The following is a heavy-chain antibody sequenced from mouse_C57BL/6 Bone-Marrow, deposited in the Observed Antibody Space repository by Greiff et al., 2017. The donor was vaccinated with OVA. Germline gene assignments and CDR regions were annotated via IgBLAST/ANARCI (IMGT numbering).Heavy chain of an antibody. CDR2: IDPSDSET. V-gene: IGHV1-52*01. D-gene: IGHD1-1*01. CDR3: ARWGFYYGSSYLAY. Sequence: VQLQQPGAELVRPGSSVKLSCKASGYTFTSYWMHWVKQRPIQGLEWIGNIDPSDSETHYNQKFKDKATLTVDKSSSTAYMQLSSLTSEDSAVYYCARWGFYYGSSYLAYWGQGTLVTVSA. J-gene: IGHJ3*01. CDR1: GYTFTSYW.